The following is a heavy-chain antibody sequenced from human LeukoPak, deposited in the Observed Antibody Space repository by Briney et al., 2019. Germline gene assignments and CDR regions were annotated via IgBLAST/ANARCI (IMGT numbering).Heavy chain of an antibody. J-gene: IGHJ4*02. V-gene: IGHV1-2*02. D-gene: IGHD3-22*01. Sequence: ASVKVSCKASGYTFTGYYMHWVRQAPGQGLEWMGWINPNSGGTNYAQKFQGRVTMTRDTSISTAYMELSRLRSDDTAVYYCARLDASLPIYYYDSSGYFDYWGQGTLVTVSS. CDR3: ARLDASLPIYYYDSSGYFDY. CDR2: INPNSGGT. CDR1: GYTFTGYY.